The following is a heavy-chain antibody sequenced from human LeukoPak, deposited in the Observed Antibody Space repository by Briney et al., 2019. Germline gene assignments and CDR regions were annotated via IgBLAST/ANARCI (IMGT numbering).Heavy chain of an antibody. CDR3: AKEFNYYGSGSYYNECDY. CDR2: INGSGGRT. D-gene: IGHD3-10*01. Sequence: GGSLRLSCAASGFTFSSYAMSWVRQAPGKGLEWVSDINGSGGRTYYADSVKGRFTISRDNSKNTLYLQMNSLRAEDTAVYYCAKEFNYYGSGSYYNECDYWGQGTLVTVSS. V-gene: IGHV3-23*01. CDR1: GFTFSSYA. J-gene: IGHJ4*02.